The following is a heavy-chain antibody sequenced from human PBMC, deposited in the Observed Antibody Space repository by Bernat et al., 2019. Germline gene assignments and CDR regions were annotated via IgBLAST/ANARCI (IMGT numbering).Heavy chain of an antibody. Sequence: EVQLVESGGGLVQPGGSLRLSCAASGFTVSSNYMSWVRQAPGKGLEWVSVIYSGGSTYYADYVKGRFTISRHNSKNALYLQMNSLSAEDTAVYYCARYGSGGAFYIWGEGPMVTVSS. D-gene: IGHD3-10*01. CDR1: GFTVSSNY. V-gene: IGHV3-53*04. CDR3: ARYGSGGAFYI. J-gene: IGHJ3*02. CDR2: IYSGGST.